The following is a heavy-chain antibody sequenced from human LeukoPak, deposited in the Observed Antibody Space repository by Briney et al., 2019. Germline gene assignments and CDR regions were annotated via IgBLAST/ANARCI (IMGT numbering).Heavy chain of an antibody. CDR1: GFTFSSYG. J-gene: IGHJ6*03. CDR2: IRYDGSNK. CDR3: AKDHCSSTSCYMGYYYYYMDV. D-gene: IGHD2-2*02. Sequence: GGSPRLSCVASGFTFSSYGMHWVRQAPGKGLEWVAFIRYDGSNKYYADSVKGRFTISRDNSKNTLYLQMNSLRAEDTAVYYCAKDHCSSTSCYMGYYYYYMDVWGKGTTVTVSS. V-gene: IGHV3-30*02.